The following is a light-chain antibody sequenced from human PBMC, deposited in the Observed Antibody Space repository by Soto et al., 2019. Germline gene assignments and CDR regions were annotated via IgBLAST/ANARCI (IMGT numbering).Light chain of an antibody. CDR1: QNVGYN. CDR3: QQFGEWPRT. V-gene: IGKV3-15*01. CDR2: AAS. J-gene: IGKJ2*01. Sequence: TVMTQSPATLSVSPGDRVTLSCRASQNVGYNLALYQQKPGQAPRPLIYAASTRATGVPDRFSGSGSGTGFTLTISSLQSADSAVYYCQQFGEWPRTFGQGTQLG.